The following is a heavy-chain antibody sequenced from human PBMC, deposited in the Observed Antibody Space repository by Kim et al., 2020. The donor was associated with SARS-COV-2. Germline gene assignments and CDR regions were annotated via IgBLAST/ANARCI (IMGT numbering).Heavy chain of an antibody. Sequence: SETLSLTCTVSGGSISSGSYYWSWIRQPAGKGLEWIGRIYTSGSTNYNPSLKSRVTISVDTSKNQFSLKLSSVTAADTAVYYCARRLEGGVGATTRDYYYYGMGVWGAGTTVTVSS. CDR2: IYTSGST. V-gene: IGHV4-61*02. D-gene: IGHD1-26*01. CDR1: GGSISSGSYY. CDR3: ARRLEGGVGATTRDYYYYGMGV. J-gene: IGHJ6*04.